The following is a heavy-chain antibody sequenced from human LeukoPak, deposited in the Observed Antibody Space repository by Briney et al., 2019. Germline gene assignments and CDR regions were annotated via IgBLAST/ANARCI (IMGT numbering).Heavy chain of an antibody. J-gene: IGHJ4*02. V-gene: IGHV3-53*01. CDR3: ARGIGYSSGWFXY. CDR1: GFTVSSNY. D-gene: IGHD6-19*01. CDR2: IYSGGST. Sequence: GGSLRLSCAASGFTVSSNYMSWVRQAPGKGLEWVSVIYSGGSTYYADSVKGRFTISRDNSKNTLYLQMNSLRAEDTAVYYCARGIGYSSGWFXYWGQGTLVTVSS.